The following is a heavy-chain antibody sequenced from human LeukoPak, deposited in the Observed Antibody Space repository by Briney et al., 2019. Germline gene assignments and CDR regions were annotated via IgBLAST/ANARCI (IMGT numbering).Heavy chain of an antibody. CDR2: ISSSSSTV. V-gene: IGHV3-48*02. J-gene: IGHJ4*02. Sequence: GGSLRLSCAASGFTFSSYSMNWVRQAPGKGLEWVSYISSSSSTVYYADSVKGRFTISRDNAKNSLYLQMNSLRDEDTSVYYCARGDVVATINFNYWGQGTLVTVSS. D-gene: IGHD5-12*01. CDR3: ARGDVVATINFNY. CDR1: GFTFSSYS.